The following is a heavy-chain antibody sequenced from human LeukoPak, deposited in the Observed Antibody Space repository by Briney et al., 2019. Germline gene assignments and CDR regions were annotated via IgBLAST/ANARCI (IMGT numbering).Heavy chain of an antibody. CDR2: IYYSGNT. CDR1: GVSISSSNSY. CDR3: ATATGKRWLQLHAFDI. V-gene: IGHV4-39*07. Sequence: SETLSLTCTVSGVSISSSNSYWGWIRQPPGKGLEWIGSIYYSGNTYYNASLKSQVSISIDTSKNQFSLKLSSVTAADTAVYYCATATGKRWLQLHAFDIWGQGTMVTVSS. D-gene: IGHD5-24*01. J-gene: IGHJ3*02.